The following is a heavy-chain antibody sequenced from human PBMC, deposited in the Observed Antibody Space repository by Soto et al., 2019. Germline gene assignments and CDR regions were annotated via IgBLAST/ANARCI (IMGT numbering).Heavy chain of an antibody. CDR3: AADLVGYGETNAFDI. J-gene: IGHJ3*02. V-gene: IGHV1-58*01. Sequence: QMQLVQSGPEVKKPGTSVKVSCKASGFTFTSSAVQWVRQARGQRLEWIGWIVVGSGNTNYAQKFQERVTITRDMSTSTGYMELSSLRTEDTAVYYCAADLVGYGETNAFDIWGQGTMVTVSS. CDR2: IVVGSGNT. D-gene: IGHD5-18*01. CDR1: GFTFTSSA.